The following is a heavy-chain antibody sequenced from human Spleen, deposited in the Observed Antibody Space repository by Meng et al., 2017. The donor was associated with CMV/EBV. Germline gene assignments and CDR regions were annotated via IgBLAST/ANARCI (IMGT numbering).Heavy chain of an antibody. D-gene: IGHD1-26*01. V-gene: IGHV3-21*06. CDR1: EFIFSAYS. CDR3: ARDRYGGTQSNGFDL. Sequence: GESLKISCEATEFIFSAYSMNWVRQTPGRGLEWVSSLDSTGGNIYYANSVQGRFVISRDNAKNSLYLQMDSLRAEDTAVYYCARDRYGGTQSNGFDLWGQGTLVTVSS. CDR2: LDSTGGNI. J-gene: IGHJ4*02.